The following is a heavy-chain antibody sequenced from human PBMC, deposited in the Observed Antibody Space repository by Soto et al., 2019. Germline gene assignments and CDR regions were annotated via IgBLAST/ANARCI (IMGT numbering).Heavy chain of an antibody. CDR3: VQSRCGGVCLQSYSSHSYYGLDV. CDR2: IYWDDDK. D-gene: IGHD2-21*01. V-gene: IGHV2-5*02. Sequence: SGPTLVNPTQTLTLTCTFSGFSLSTTGVGVGWIRQPPGKALEWLALIYWDDDKRYNPSLKSRLTITKDTSKNQVVLTMTHMEPVDTATYYCVQSRCGGVCLQSYSSHSYYGLDVWGQGTTVTVSS. CDR1: GFSLSTTGVG. J-gene: IGHJ6*02.